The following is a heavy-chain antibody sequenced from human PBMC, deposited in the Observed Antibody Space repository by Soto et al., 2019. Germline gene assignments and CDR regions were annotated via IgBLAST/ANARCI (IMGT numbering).Heavy chain of an antibody. Sequence: QVHLVQSGAEVKKPGASVKVSCKGSGYIFTTYGITWVRQAPGQGLEGMGWISAHKGNTKDAQKLQGRVTVTRDTSTSTAYIELRNLRSDHTAVYYCARGGYGDYWGQGALVTVSS. J-gene: IGHJ4*02. CDR2: ISAHKGNT. CDR1: GYIFTTYG. D-gene: IGHD1-1*01. V-gene: IGHV1-18*01. CDR3: ARGGYGDY.